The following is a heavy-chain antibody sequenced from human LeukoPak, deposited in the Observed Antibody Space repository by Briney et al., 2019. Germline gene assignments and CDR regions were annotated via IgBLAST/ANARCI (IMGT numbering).Heavy chain of an antibody. D-gene: IGHD1-7*01. J-gene: IGHJ3*02. CDR2: IIPIFGTA. V-gene: IGHV1-69*13. CDR3: ARGITGTRGAFDI. Sequence: SVKVSCKASGGTSSSYAISWVRQAPGQGLEWMGGIIPIFGTANYAQKFQGRVTITADESTSTAYMELSSLRSEDTAVYYCARGITGTRGAFDIWGQGTMVTVSS. CDR1: GGTSSSYA.